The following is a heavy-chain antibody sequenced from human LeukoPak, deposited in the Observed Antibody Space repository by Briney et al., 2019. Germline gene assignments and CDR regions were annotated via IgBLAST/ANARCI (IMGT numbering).Heavy chain of an antibody. CDR2: IYYSGST. J-gene: IGHJ4*02. V-gene: IGHV4-59*08. CDR3: ARGILGSGWLYFDY. Sequence: SETLSLTCTVSGGSISSYYWSWIRQPPGKGREWIGYIYYSGSTNYNPSLKSRVTISVDTSKNQFSLKLSSVTAADTAVYYCARGILGSGWLYFDYWGQGTLVTVSS. CDR1: GGSISSYY. D-gene: IGHD6-19*01.